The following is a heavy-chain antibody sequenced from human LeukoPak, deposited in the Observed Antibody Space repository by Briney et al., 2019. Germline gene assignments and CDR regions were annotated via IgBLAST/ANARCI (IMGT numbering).Heavy chain of an antibody. CDR3: ARVAAGCYYYMDV. J-gene: IGHJ6*03. CDR1: GGSISSYY. CDR2: IYNSGST. D-gene: IGHD6-13*01. V-gene: IGHV4-59*01. Sequence: PSETLSLTCTVSGGSISSYYWSWIRQPPGKGLEWIGYIYNSGSTNYNPSLKSRVTLSVDMSKNQLSLKLSSVTAADTAVYYCARVAAGCYYYMDVWGKGTTVTVSS.